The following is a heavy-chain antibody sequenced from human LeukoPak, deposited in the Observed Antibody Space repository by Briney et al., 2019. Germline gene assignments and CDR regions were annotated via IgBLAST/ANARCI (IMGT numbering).Heavy chain of an antibody. J-gene: IGHJ4*02. Sequence: PGGSLRLSCAASGFSVRSNYMTWVRQAPGKGLEWVSYISSSSSTIYYADSVKGRFTISRDNAKNSLYLQMNSLRAEDTAVYYCARDRRGSMALFDYWGQGTLVTVSS. CDR3: ARDRRGSMALFDY. CDR1: GFSVRSNY. CDR2: ISSSSSTI. V-gene: IGHV3-48*01. D-gene: IGHD2/OR15-2a*01.